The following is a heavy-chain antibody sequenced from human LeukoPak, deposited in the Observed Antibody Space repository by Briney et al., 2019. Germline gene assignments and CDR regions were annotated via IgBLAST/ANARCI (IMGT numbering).Heavy chain of an antibody. J-gene: IGHJ4*02. V-gene: IGHV3-23*01. CDR3: AKAKSPDYDSSGYYGSFDY. CDR2: IFPSGGEI. CDR1: GFTFSTFA. D-gene: IGHD3-22*01. Sequence: GGSLRLSCAASGFTFSTFAMIWVRQPPGKGLEWVSSIFPSGGEIHYADSVRGRFTISRDNSKSTLSLQMNSLRAEDTAVYYCAKAKSPDYDSSGYYGSFDYWGQGTLVTVSS.